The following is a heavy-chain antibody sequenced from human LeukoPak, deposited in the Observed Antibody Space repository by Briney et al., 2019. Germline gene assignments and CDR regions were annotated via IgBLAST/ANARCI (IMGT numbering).Heavy chain of an antibody. CDR2: IYPGDSDT. V-gene: IGHV5-51*01. D-gene: IGHD3-22*01. CDR1: GYSFTSYW. J-gene: IGHJ3*02. Sequence: GESLKISCKGSGYSFTSYWIGWVRQMPGKGLEWMGIIYPGDSDTRYSPSFQGQVTISADKSISTAYLQRSSLKASDTAMYYCARSTYYYDSSGYLTYDAFDIWGQGTMVTVSS. CDR3: ARSTYYYDSSGYLTYDAFDI.